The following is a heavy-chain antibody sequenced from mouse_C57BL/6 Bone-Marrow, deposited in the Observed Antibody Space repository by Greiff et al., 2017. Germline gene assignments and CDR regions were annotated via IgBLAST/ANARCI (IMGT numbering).Heavy chain of an antibody. Sequence: VQLQQSGPELVKPGASVKISCKASGYTFTDYYMNWVKQSHGKSLEWIGDINPNNGGTSYNQKFKGKATLTVDKSSSTAYMELRSLTSEDSAVYYCARSGWLRFDYWGQGTTLTVSS. CDR2: INPNNGGT. J-gene: IGHJ2*01. CDR3: ARSGWLRFDY. D-gene: IGHD2-2*01. CDR1: GYTFTDYY. V-gene: IGHV1-26*01.